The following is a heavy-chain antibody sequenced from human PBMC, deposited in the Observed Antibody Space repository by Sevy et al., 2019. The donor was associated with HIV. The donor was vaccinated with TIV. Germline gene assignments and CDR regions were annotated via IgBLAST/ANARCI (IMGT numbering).Heavy chain of an antibody. CDR1: GGSFSGYY. Sequence: SETLSLTCAVYGGSFSGYYWSWIRQPPGKGLEWIGEINHSGSTNYNPSLKSRVTISVDTSKNQFSLKLSSVTAADTAGYYCARPHRKRYCTKGVCPRPYFDYWGQGTLVTVSS. CDR2: INHSGST. D-gene: IGHD2-8*01. CDR3: ARPHRKRYCTKGVCPRPYFDY. J-gene: IGHJ4*02. V-gene: IGHV4-34*01.